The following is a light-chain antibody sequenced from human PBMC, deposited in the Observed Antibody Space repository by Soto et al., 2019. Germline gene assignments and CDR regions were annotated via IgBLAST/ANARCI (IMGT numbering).Light chain of an antibody. CDR2: GAS. CDR3: QQYNNWPIT. CDR1: QSVSTY. J-gene: IGKJ5*01. V-gene: IGKV3-15*01. Sequence: IVMSQSPATLSVSPGERATLSCRASQSVSTYLAWYQQKPGQAPRLLIYGASTRATGIPARFSGSGSGTEFTLTVNSLQSEDFAVYYCQQYNNWPITFGQGTRLEIK.